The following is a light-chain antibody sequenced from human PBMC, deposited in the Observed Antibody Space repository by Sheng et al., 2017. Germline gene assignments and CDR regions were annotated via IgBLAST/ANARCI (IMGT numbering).Light chain of an antibody. Sequence: YAVTQPPSVSVAPGQTASITCGGADIGSKSVHWYQQKPGQAPVLVVYDDSDRPSGIPERFSGSNSADTATLTINRVEAEDEADYHCQVWDGSRDDSNWKFGGGTKLTVL. V-gene: IGLV3-21*02. CDR2: DDS. CDR1: DIGSKS. CDR3: QVWDGSRDDSNWK. J-gene: IGLJ3*02.